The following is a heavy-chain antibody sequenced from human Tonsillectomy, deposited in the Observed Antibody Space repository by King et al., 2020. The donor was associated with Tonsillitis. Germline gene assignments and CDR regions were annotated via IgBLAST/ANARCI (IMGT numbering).Heavy chain of an antibody. CDR2: IIPIIGAG. J-gene: IGHJ4*02. CDR3: ARGLFDSSGFTLGY. Sequence: VQLVESGAEVKKPGSSVKVSCKASGGTFSSHAIAWVRQAPGQGLEWMGRIIPIIGAGNYAQKFQGRVTMTADKSTSTAYMELSSLRSEDTAVYYCARGLFDSSGFTLGYWGQGTLVTVSS. D-gene: IGHD3-22*01. V-gene: IGHV1-69*06. CDR1: GGTFSSHA.